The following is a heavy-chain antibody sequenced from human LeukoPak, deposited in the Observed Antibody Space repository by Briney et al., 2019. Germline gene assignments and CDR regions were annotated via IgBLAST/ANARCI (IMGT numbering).Heavy chain of an antibody. J-gene: IGHJ4*02. Sequence: ASAKVSCXVSGYTFTGYYMHWVRQAPGQGLEWMGWINPNSGGTNYAQKFQGRVTMTRDTSTSTAYMELSRLRSDDTAVYYCARGRATAIDYWGQGTLVTVSS. CDR3: ARGRATAIDY. D-gene: IGHD5-18*01. CDR2: INPNSGGT. CDR1: GYTFTGYY. V-gene: IGHV1-2*02.